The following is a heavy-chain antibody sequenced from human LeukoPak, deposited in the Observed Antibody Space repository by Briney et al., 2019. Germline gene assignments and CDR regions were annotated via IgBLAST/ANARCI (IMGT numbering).Heavy chain of an antibody. CDR2: IYDRGNT. J-gene: IGHJ4*02. D-gene: IGHD4-17*01. Sequence: TSGTLCLTCAASGYSISSDYMCGWLRAPPRKGLEWTGIIYDRGNTYYEQSLKSRVTISVDTSKNTFYLQMSSVRAADTAVYYCARNPHPYGDYVDYWGQGTLVTVS. CDR1: GYSISSDYM. V-gene: IGHV4-38-2*01. CDR3: ARNPHPYGDYVDY.